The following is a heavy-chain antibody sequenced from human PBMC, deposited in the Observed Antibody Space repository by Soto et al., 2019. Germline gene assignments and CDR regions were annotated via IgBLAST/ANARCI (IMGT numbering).Heavy chain of an antibody. D-gene: IGHD3-16*01. CDR1: GGTFSSYA. V-gene: IGHV1-69*06. Sequence: SVKVSCKASGGTFSSYAISWVRQARGQGLEWMGGIIPIFKTANYAQKFQGRVTITADKSTSTVYMELRRLSSDDAAVYYGARGAGEMAPPPPYIYRGQGALVTVSS. J-gene: IGHJ4*02. CDR2: IIPIFKTA. CDR3: ARGAGEMAPPPPYIY.